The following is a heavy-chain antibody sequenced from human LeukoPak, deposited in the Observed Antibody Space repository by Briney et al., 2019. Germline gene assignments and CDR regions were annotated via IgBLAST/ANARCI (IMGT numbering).Heavy chain of an antibody. V-gene: IGHV4-39*01. CDR2: IYYSGST. CDR3: ARHRGKYSPHDAFDI. CDR1: GGSISSSGYY. Sequence: SETLSLTCTVSGGSISSSGYYWGCIRQPPGKGLEWIGSIYYSGSTYYNPSLKSRVTISVDTSKNQFSLKLSSVTAADTAVYYCARHRGKYSPHDAFDISGQGTMVTVSS. D-gene: IGHD5-18*01. J-gene: IGHJ3*02.